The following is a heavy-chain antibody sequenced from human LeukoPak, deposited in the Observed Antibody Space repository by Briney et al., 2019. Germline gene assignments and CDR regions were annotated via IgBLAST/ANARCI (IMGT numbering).Heavy chain of an antibody. CDR3: AKDGHYYGSRRGPFNWFDP. V-gene: IGHV3-30*19. Sequence: GGSLRLSCAASGFTFSSYGMHWVRQAPGKGLEWVAVISYDGSNKYYADSVKGRFTISRDNSKNTLYLQMNSLRAEDTAVYYCAKDGHYYGSRRGPFNWFDPWGQGTLVTVSS. CDR2: ISYDGSNK. CDR1: GFTFSSYG. D-gene: IGHD3-10*01. J-gene: IGHJ5*02.